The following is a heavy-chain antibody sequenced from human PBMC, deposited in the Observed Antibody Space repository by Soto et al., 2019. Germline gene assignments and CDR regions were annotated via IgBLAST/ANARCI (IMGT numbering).Heavy chain of an antibody. CDR1: GGSISSGGYY. CDR2: IYYSGST. J-gene: IGHJ4*02. Sequence: SETLSLTCTVSGGSISSGGYYWSWIRQHPGKGLEWIGYIYYSGSTYYNPSLKSRVTISVDTSKNQFSLKLSSVTAADTAVYYCARAVDYGDYVPLDYWGQGTLVTVSS. CDR3: ARAVDYGDYVPLDY. D-gene: IGHD4-17*01. V-gene: IGHV4-31*03.